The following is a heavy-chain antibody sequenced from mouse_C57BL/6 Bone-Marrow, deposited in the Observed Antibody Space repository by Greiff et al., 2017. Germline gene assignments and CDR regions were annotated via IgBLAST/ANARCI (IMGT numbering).Heavy chain of an antibody. D-gene: IGHD1-1*01. V-gene: IGHV14-4*01. CDR2: IDPENGDT. Sequence: EVQLQQSGAELVRPGASVKLSCTASGFNIKDDYMHWVKQRPEQGLEWIGWIDPENGDTEYASKFQGKATITADTSSNTAYLQLSSLTSEATAVYYCTTDTTVGPDYWGQGTTLTVSS. CDR1: GFNIKDDY. CDR3: TTDTTVGPDY. J-gene: IGHJ2*01.